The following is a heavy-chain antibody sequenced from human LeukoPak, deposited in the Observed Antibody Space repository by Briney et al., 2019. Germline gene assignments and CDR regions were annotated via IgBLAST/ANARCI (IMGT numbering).Heavy chain of an antibody. V-gene: IGHV3-21*01. D-gene: IGHD6-6*01. CDR3: AKERPHGMDV. CDR2: ITSTSTYI. CDR1: GFTFSSYG. Sequence: PGGSLRLSCAASGFTFSSYGMHWVRQAPGKGLEWVSTITSTSTYIAYADSVKGRFTISRDNADNSLYLQMNSLRDDDTAVYYCAKERPHGMDVWGQGTSVTVSS. J-gene: IGHJ6*02.